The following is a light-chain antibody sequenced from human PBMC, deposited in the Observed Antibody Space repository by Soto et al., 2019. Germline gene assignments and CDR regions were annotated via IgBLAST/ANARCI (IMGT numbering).Light chain of an antibody. J-gene: IGKJ1*01. CDR2: GAS. CDR3: QQTDSTPQT. Sequence: DIQMTQSPSSLSASIGDRVAITCRASQCIGRYLNWYQQKPGKAPKLLIYGASSLQSGVPTRFSGSGSGTDFTLTISSLQPEDYATYYCQQTDSTPQTFGQGTKVEI. V-gene: IGKV1-39*01. CDR1: QCIGRY.